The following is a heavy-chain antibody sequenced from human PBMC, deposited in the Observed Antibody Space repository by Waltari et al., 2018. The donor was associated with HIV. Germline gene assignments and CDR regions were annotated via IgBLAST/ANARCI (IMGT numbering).Heavy chain of an antibody. Sequence: LVQSASEVRAPGASVTLSCHVPGDTFTTYYIYWFRQAPGQGLEWLGPIHPCNVDTICSQPSQKRCPITRDTSSASAYMELTRSTSADAAMYFCARGEDVSLTHLPPGFRLEFWGRGSLVTVSS. V-gene: IGHV1-2*06. CDR3: ARGEDVSLTHLPPGFRLEF. CDR1: GDTFTTYY. D-gene: IGHD1-26*01. CDR2: IHPCNVDT. J-gene: IGHJ4*02.